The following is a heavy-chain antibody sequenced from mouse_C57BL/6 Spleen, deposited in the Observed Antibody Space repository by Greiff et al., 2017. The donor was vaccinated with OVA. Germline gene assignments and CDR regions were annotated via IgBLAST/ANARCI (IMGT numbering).Heavy chain of an antibody. Sequence: VQLQQSGTVLARPGASVKMSCKTSGYTFTSYWMHWVKQRPGQGLEWIGAIYPGNSDTSYNQKFKGKAKLTAVTSASTAYMELSSLTNEDSAVYYCTRSYYGRSYGYCDVGGTGTTVTVSS. J-gene: IGHJ1*03. CDR2: IYPGNSDT. CDR3: TRSYYGRSYGYCDV. V-gene: IGHV1-5*01. D-gene: IGHD1-1*01. CDR1: GYTFTSYW.